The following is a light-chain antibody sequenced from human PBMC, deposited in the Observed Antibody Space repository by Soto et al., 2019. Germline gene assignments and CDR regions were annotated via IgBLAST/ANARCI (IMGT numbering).Light chain of an antibody. V-gene: IGKV1-13*02. CDR3: QQFNSYPYT. Sequence: AIQLTQSPSSLSASVGDRVTITCRASQGISSALAWYQQKPGKAPKLMIYDASSLESGALSRFSGSASGTDFTLTISSLQSEDFDTYYSQQFNSYPYTFGQGTKLEIK. CDR2: DAS. J-gene: IGKJ2*01. CDR1: QGISSA.